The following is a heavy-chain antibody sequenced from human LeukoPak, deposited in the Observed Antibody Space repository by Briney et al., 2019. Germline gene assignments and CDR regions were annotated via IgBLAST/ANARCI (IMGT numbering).Heavy chain of an antibody. CDR3: AKDRSVYCTNGVCTPGDY. V-gene: IGHV3-30*18. D-gene: IGHD2-8*01. J-gene: IGHJ4*02. CDR1: GFTFSSYG. Sequence: PGGSLRLSCAASGFTFSSYGMHWVRQAPGKGLEWVAVISYDGSNKYYADSVKGRFTISRDNSKNTLYLQMNSLRAEDTAVYYCAKDRSVYCTNGVCTPGDYWGQGTLVTVSS. CDR2: ISYDGSNK.